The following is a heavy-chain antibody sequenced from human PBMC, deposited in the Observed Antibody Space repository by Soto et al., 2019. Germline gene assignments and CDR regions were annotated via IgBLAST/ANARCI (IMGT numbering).Heavy chain of an antibody. CDR2: IYYTGSI. CDR3: ARHVRGIAVAGTYYGMDV. J-gene: IGHJ6*02. Sequence: KPSETLSLTCTVSGDSITTRYWSWIRQPPGKGLEWIGYIYYTGSIIYNPSLKSRVTMSVDMSMKQFSLKLNSVTAADTAVYYCARHVRGIAVAGTYYGMDVWGQGTTVTVSS. D-gene: IGHD6-19*01. V-gene: IGHV4-59*08. CDR1: GDSITTRY.